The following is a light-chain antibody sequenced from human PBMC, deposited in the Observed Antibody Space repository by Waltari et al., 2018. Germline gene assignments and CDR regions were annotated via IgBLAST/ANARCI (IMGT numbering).Light chain of an antibody. CDR1: QSILYSPNNKHY. CDR2: WAS. CDR3: HQFYSTPYT. Sequence: DIVMTQSPDSLAVSLGERATINCKSSQSILYSPNNKHYLIWYQQKPGQPPKMLIYWASTRGSGVPDRFSGSGSGTDFTLTISSLQAEDVAVYYCHQFYSTPYTFGQGTKLEIK. J-gene: IGKJ2*01. V-gene: IGKV4-1*01.